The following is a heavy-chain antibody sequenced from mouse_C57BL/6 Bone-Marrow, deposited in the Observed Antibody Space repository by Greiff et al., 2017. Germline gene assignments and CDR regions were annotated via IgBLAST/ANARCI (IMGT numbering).Heavy chain of an antibody. D-gene: IGHD1-1*02. Sequence: VQLQESGPELVKPGASVKISCKASGYAFRSSWMNWVKQRPGKGLEWIGRIYPGDGDTNYNGKFKGKATLTADKSSSTAYMQLSSLTSEDSAVYFCARGLSVFADWGQGTLVTVSA. CDR2: IYPGDGDT. CDR1: GYAFRSSW. CDR3: ARGLSVFAD. J-gene: IGHJ3*01. V-gene: IGHV1-82*01.